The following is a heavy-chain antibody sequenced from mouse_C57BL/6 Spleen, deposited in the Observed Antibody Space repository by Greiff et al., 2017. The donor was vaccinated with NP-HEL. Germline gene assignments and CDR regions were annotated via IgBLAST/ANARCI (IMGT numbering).Heavy chain of an antibody. D-gene: IGHD1-1*01. V-gene: IGHV5-12*01. CDR1: GFTFSDYY. CDR3: ARGYYYGSSSGYFDY. J-gene: IGHJ2*01. CDR2: ISNGGGST. Sequence: DVQLVESGGGLVQPGGSLKLSCAASGFTFSDYYMYWVRQTPEKRLEWVAYISNGGGSTYYPDTVKGRFTISRDNAKNTLYLQMSRLKSEDTAMYYCARGYYYGSSSGYFDYWGQGTTLTVSS.